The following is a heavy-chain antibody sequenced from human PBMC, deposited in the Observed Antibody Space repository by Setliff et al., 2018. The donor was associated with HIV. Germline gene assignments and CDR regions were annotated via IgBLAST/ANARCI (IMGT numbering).Heavy chain of an antibody. CDR2: INPTGDIT. J-gene: IGHJ4*02. D-gene: IGHD3-9*01. CDR1: GYTFSSSY. Sequence: ASVKVSCKASGYTFSSSYMHWVRQAPGQGLEWMGLINPTGDITFYPQKFQARVTMTRDTSTSTVYMELSGLRSDDTAVYYCARDLTGDLFFDYWGQGTLVTVSS. V-gene: IGHV1-46*01. CDR3: ARDLTGDLFFDY.